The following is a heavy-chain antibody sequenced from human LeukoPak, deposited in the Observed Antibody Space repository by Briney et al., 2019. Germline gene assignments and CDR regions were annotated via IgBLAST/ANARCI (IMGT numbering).Heavy chain of an antibody. V-gene: IGHV3-11*06. CDR3: ARSPTYQLVYDY. CDR1: GFTFSDYY. D-gene: IGHD2-2*02. CDR2: ISSSSSYT. J-gene: IGHJ4*02. Sequence: GALRLSCAASGFTFSDYYMSWIRQAPGKGLEWVSYISSSSSYTNYADSVKGRFIIFRDNAKNSLYLQMNSLRAEDTAVYYCARSPTYQLVYDYWGQGTLVTVSS.